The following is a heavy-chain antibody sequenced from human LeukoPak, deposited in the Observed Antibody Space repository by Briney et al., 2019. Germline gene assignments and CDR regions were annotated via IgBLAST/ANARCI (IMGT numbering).Heavy chain of an antibody. CDR2: INPNSGGT. CDR3: ARDSIAAAGADY. D-gene: IGHD6-13*01. V-gene: IGHV1-2*02. Sequence: GVSVKVSCKTSGYTFTGYCMHWVRQAPGQRLEWMGWINPNSGGTNYAQKFQGRVTMTRDTSISTAYMELSRLRSDDTAVYYCARDSIAAAGADYWGQGTLVTVSS. J-gene: IGHJ4*02. CDR1: GYTFTGYC.